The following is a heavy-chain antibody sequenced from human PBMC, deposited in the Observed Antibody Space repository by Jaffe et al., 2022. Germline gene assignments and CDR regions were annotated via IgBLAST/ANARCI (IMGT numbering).Heavy chain of an antibody. J-gene: IGHJ3*02. CDR2: ISSSSSTI. CDR1: GFTFSSYS. Sequence: EVQLVESGGGLVQPGGSLRLSCAASGFTFSSYSMNWVRQAPGKGLEWVSYISSSSSTIYYADSVKGRFTISRDNAKNSLYLQMNSLRAEDTAVYYCAREATVTTGDAFDIWGQGTMVTVSS. D-gene: IGHD4-17*01. V-gene: IGHV3-48*01. CDR3: AREATVTTGDAFDI.